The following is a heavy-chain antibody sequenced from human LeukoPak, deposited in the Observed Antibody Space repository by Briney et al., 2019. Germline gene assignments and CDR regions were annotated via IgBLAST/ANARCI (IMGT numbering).Heavy chain of an antibody. D-gene: IGHD2-2*01. J-gene: IGHJ3*02. CDR3: ARGGCEIIVVVPAAMSSDAFDI. CDR2: IYSGGST. Sequence: GGSLRLSCAASGFTVSSNYMSWVRQAPGKGLEWVSVIYSGGSTYYADSVKGRFTISRDNSKNTLYLQMNSLRAEDTAVYYCARGGCEIIVVVPAAMSSDAFDIWGQGTMVTVSS. CDR1: GFTVSSNY. V-gene: IGHV3-66*01.